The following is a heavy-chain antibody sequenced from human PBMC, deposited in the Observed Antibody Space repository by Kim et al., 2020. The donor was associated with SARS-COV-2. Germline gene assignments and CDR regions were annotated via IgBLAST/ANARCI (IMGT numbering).Heavy chain of an antibody. J-gene: IGHJ3*02. CDR3: ARRVAMVRGVKDAFDI. Sequence: SETLSLTCTVSGGSISSSSYYWGWIRQPPGKGLEWIGSIYYSGSTYYNPSLKSRVTISVDTSKNQFSLKLSSVTAADTAVYYCARRVAMVRGVKDAFDIWGQGTMVTVSS. D-gene: IGHD3-10*01. CDR2: IYYSGST. V-gene: IGHV4-39*01. CDR1: GGSISSSSYY.